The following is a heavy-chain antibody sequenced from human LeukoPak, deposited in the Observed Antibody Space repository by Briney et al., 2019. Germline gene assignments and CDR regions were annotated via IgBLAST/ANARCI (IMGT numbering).Heavy chain of an antibody. Sequence: GGSLRLSCAASGFTFSSYAMSWVRQAPGKGLEWVSAISGSGGSTYYADSVKGRFTISRDNSKNTLYLQTNSLRAEDTAVYYCAKGPRGGVVVTAMYFDYWGQGTLVTVSS. CDR3: AKGPRGGVVVTAMYFDY. J-gene: IGHJ4*02. CDR2: ISGSGGST. CDR1: GFTFSSYA. D-gene: IGHD2-21*02. V-gene: IGHV3-23*01.